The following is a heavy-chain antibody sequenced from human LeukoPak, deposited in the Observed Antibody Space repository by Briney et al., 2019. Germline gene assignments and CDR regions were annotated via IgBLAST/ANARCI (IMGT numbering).Heavy chain of an antibody. CDR2: IRYDGSNK. Sequence: PGGSLRLSCAASGFTFSSYGMHWVRQAPGKGLEWVAFIRYDGSNKYYADSVKGRFTISRDNSKNTLYLQMNSLRAGDTAVYYCAKDRARYNWFDPWGQGILVTVSS. CDR3: AKDRARYNWFDP. V-gene: IGHV3-30*02. J-gene: IGHJ5*02. CDR1: GFTFSSYG.